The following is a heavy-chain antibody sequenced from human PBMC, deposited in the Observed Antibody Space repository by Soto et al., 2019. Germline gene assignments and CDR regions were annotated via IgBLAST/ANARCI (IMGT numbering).Heavy chain of an antibody. Sequence: QVQLQESGPRLVKPSETLSLTCTVSGDSVSLYYWSWIRQPPGKGLEWVGYIDYVGSTNYNPSLNSRVSISTDTSKNHSSLKLRSVTAADTAVYHCVRQRENYFDYWGQGTLVTVSS. CDR3: VRQRENYFDY. V-gene: IGHV4-59*02. CDR1: GDSVSLYY. J-gene: IGHJ4*02. CDR2: IDYVGST.